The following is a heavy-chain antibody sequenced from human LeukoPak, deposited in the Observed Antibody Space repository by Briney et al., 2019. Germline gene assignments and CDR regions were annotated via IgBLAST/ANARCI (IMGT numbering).Heavy chain of an antibody. CDR1: GFTFSNAW. V-gene: IGHV3-15*01. CDR3: TTDAMIVVARGPLSYFDY. CDR2: IKSKTDGGTT. J-gene: IGHJ4*02. Sequence: GGSLRLSCAASGFTFSNAWMSWVRQAPGKGLEWVGRIKSKTDGGTTAYAATVKGRFTISRDDSNNTLYLQMNSLKTEDTAVYYCTTDAMIVVARGPLSYFDYWGQGTLVTVSS. D-gene: IGHD3-22*01.